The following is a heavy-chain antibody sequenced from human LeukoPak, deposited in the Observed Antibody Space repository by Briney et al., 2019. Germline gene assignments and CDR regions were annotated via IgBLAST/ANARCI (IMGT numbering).Heavy chain of an antibody. D-gene: IGHD3-9*01. V-gene: IGHV3-66*02. CDR1: GFTVSSNF. CDR2: IYIDGKT. J-gene: IGHJ4*02. Sequence: GGSLRLSCAASGFTVSSNFMSWVRPAPGKGLECVSVIYIDGKTFYAESVKGRFTISRDNSKNTLYLQMNSLRPEDTAVYYCAREGRYDILTAYYPLNNWGQGARVTVSS. CDR3: AREGRYDILTAYYPLNN.